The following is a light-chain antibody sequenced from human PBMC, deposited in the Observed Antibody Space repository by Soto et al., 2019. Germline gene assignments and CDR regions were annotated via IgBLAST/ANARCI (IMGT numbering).Light chain of an antibody. CDR2: GAS. Sequence: EIVLTQSPGTLSLSPGERATLSCRASQSVSSNLAWYQQKPGQAPRLLIYGASTRATGIPARFSGSGSGTEFTLTISSLQSEDFAVYYCQQYNNWLWLTFGGGTKVEIK. CDR3: QQYNNWLWLT. J-gene: IGKJ4*01. CDR1: QSVSSN. V-gene: IGKV3-15*01.